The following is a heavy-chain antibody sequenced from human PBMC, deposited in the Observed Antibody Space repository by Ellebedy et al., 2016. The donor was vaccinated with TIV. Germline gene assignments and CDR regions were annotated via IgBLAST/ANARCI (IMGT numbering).Heavy chain of an antibody. CDR3: ARVGRYPHNYAMDV. J-gene: IGHJ6*02. CDR2: IRDDASGD. Sequence: GESLKISCAASGFTVSSKYMSWVRQAPGKGLERVATIRDDASGDYYLGSVKGRFTISRDNAKNSLYLQLNSLRDEDTAAYYCARVGRYPHNYAMDVWGQGTTVTVSS. CDR1: GFTVSSKY. V-gene: IGHV3-7*01. D-gene: IGHD3-9*01.